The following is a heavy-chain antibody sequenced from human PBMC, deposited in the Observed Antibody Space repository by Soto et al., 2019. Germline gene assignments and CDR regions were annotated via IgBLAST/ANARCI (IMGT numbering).Heavy chain of an antibody. V-gene: IGHV3-23*01. CDR2: INGSGGST. J-gene: IGHJ3*02. CDR1: GFTFSSYA. Sequence: HPGGSLRLSGAACGFTFSSYAMSWVRQAPWKGLEWVSAINGSGGSTYYADSVKGRFTISRDNSKNTLYLQMNSLRDADTAVYYCAKDYDSSRYPSWPGAFDIWGQGTMVAVSS. CDR3: AKDYDSSRYPSWPGAFDI. D-gene: IGHD3-22*01.